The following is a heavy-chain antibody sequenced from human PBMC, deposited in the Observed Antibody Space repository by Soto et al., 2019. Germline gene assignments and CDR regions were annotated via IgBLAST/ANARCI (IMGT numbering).Heavy chain of an antibody. CDR1: GDSVSSNSAA. Sequence: SQTLSLTCAISGDSVSSNSAAWNWIRQSPSRGLEWLGRTYYRSKWYNDYAVSVKSRITVNPDTSKNQFSLKLSSVTAADTAVYYCAKGTYYDSSGPDAFDIWGQGTMVTVSS. J-gene: IGHJ3*02. D-gene: IGHD3-22*01. CDR2: TYYRSKWYN. V-gene: IGHV6-1*01. CDR3: AKGTYYDSSGPDAFDI.